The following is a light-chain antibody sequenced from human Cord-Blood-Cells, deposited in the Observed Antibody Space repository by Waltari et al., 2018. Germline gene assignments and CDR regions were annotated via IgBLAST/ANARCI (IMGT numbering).Light chain of an antibody. CDR3: QQRSNWPPLT. Sequence: ELVLTQSPATLSLSQGERATLSCRASQSVSSYLAWYQQTPDQAPRLLIYDASNRATGIPARFRGSGSGTDFTLTINRLEPEDFAVYYCQQRSNWPPLTFGGGTKVEIK. V-gene: IGKV3-11*01. CDR1: QSVSSY. CDR2: DAS. J-gene: IGKJ4*01.